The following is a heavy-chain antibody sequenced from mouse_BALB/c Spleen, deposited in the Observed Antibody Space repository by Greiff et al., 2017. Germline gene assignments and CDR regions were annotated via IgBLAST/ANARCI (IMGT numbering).Heavy chain of an antibody. Sequence: EVMLVESGGGLVQPGGSRKLSCAASGFTFSSFGMHWVRQAPEKGLEWVAYISSGSSTIYYADTVKGRFTISRDNPKNTLFLQMTSLRSEDTAMYYCAGGYYGGSYAMDDWGQGTSVTVSS. CDR3: AGGYYGGSYAMDD. CDR1: GFTFSSFG. J-gene: IGHJ4*01. V-gene: IGHV5-17*02. CDR2: ISSGSSTI. D-gene: IGHD1-1*01.